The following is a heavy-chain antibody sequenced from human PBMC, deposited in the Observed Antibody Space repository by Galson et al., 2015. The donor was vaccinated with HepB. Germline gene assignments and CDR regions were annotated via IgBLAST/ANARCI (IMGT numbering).Heavy chain of an antibody. CDR3: ARFAGGGYSTSWYRSGFDY. Sequence: SLRLSCAASGFTFSNYAMHWVRQAPGKGLEWVANIKADESEKYYVDSVKGRFTISRDNAKNSLYLQLNSLRAEDTAVYFCARFAGGGYSTSWYRSGFDYWGQGTLVIVSS. CDR2: IKADESEK. V-gene: IGHV3-7*05. CDR1: GFTFSNYA. D-gene: IGHD6-13*01. J-gene: IGHJ4*02.